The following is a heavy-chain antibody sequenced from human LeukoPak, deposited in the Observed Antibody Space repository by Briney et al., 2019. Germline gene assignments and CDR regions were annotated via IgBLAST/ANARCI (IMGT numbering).Heavy chain of an antibody. V-gene: IGHV3-23*03. Sequence: GGSLRLSCAASGFTFSSYAMSWVRQAPGKGLEWVSVIYSGGSTYYADSVKGRFTISRDNSKNTLYLQMNSLSADDTAVYYCAKDSIRRLMATNPYYFDSWGQGTLVTVSS. CDR1: GFTFSSYA. CDR2: IYSGGST. J-gene: IGHJ4*02. CDR3: AKDSIRRLMATNPYYFDS. D-gene: IGHD5-24*01.